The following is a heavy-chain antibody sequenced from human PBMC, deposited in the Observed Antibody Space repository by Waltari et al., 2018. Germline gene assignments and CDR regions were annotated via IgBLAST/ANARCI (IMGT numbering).Heavy chain of an antibody. V-gene: IGHV3-33*01. Sequence: QVQLVESGGGVVQPGRSLRLSCAASGFTFSSYGMHWVRQAPGKGLEWVAVIWFDGSNKYYADSVKGRFTISRDNSKNTLYLQMNSLRAEDTAVYYCARDLGWSDGGDYWGQGTLVTVSS. D-gene: IGHD2-15*01. J-gene: IGHJ4*02. CDR3: ARDLGWSDGGDY. CDR1: GFTFSSYG. CDR2: IWFDGSNK.